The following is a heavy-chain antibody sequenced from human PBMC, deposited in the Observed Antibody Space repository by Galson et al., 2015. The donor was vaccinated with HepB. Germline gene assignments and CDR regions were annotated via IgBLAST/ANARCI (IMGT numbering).Heavy chain of an antibody. CDR1: GFTFSSYA. CDR3: AKEVGPRIAAAGTADY. Sequence: SLRLSCAASGFTFSSYAMRWVRQAPGKGLEWVSAISGRGGSTYYADSVKGRFTISRDNSKNTLYLQMNSLRAEDTAVYYGAKEVGPRIAAAGTADYWGQGTLVTVSS. V-gene: IGHV3-23*01. J-gene: IGHJ4*02. CDR2: ISGRGGST. D-gene: IGHD6-13*01.